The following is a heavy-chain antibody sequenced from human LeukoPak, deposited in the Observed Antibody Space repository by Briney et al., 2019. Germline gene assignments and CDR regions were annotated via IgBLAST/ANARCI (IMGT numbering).Heavy chain of an antibody. Sequence: SETLSLTCTVSGGSISSNSYYWGWIRQPPGKGLEWIGSIYYSGSTYYNPSLKSRVTISIDKSKNQFSLKLRSVTAADTAVYYCARDGYSGYDFNMDVWGKGTTVTVSS. J-gene: IGHJ6*03. D-gene: IGHD5-12*01. CDR3: ARDGYSGYDFNMDV. V-gene: IGHV4-39*07. CDR2: IYYSGST. CDR1: GGSISSNSYY.